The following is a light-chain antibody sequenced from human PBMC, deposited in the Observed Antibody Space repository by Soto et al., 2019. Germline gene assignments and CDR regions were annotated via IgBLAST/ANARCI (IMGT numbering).Light chain of an antibody. CDR2: SAS. V-gene: IGKV3D-15*01. CDR3: QQYSNWPPLT. Sequence: IVMAQSPATLSVSPGERVTLSCRASQSVRSNLAWYQQKPGQAPRLLIYSASARATGIPARISGSGSGTDFTLTIISLQSEDFAVYYCQQYSNWPPLTFGGGTKVEIQ. J-gene: IGKJ4*01. CDR1: QSVRSN.